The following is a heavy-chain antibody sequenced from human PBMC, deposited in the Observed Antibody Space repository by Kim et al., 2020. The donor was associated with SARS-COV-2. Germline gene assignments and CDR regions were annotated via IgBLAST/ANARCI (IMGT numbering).Heavy chain of an antibody. CDR3: ASTIAYDSSGLYY. Sequence: GGSLRLSCAASGFTFSSYSMNWVRQAPGKGLEWVSSISSSSYIYYADSVKGRFTISRDNAKNSLYLQMNSLRAEDTAVYYCASTIAYDSSGLYYWGQGTLVTVSS. CDR2: ISSSSYI. D-gene: IGHD3-22*01. CDR1: GFTFSSYS. V-gene: IGHV3-21*01. J-gene: IGHJ4*02.